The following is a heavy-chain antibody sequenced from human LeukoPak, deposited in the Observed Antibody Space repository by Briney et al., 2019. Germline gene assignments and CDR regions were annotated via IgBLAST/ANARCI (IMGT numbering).Heavy chain of an antibody. J-gene: IGHJ4*02. CDR3: ARGGVGQWLVRLFDY. D-gene: IGHD6-19*01. Sequence: SETLSRTCAVSGGSISSSNWWSWVRQPPGKGLEWIGEIYHSGSTNYNPSLKSRVTIPVDKSKNQFSLKLSSVTAADTAVYYCARGGVGQWLVRLFDYWGQGTLVTVSS. V-gene: IGHV4-4*02. CDR2: IYHSGST. CDR1: GGSISSSNW.